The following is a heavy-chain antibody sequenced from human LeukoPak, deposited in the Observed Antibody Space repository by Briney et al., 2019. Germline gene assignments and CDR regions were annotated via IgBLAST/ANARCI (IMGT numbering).Heavy chain of an antibody. CDR2: INSDGSST. CDR1: GFTFSSYW. V-gene: IGHV3-74*01. J-gene: IGHJ6*03. D-gene: IGHD3-22*01. CDR3: ARVNYDSSGYPLYYYYYYMDV. Sequence: GGSLRLSCAASGFTFSSYWMHWVRQAPGKGLVWVSRINSDGSSTSYADSVKGRFTISRDNAKNTLYLQMNSLRAEDTAVYYCARVNYDSSGYPLYYYYYYMDVWGKGTTVTVSS.